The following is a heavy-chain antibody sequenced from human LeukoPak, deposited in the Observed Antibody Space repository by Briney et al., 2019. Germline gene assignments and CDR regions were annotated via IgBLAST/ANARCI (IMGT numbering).Heavy chain of an antibody. V-gene: IGHV3-30*02. CDR3: ARAYYGSGSYYVDY. CDR2: IRYDGSNK. D-gene: IGHD3-10*01. CDR1: GFTFSSYV. Sequence: PGGSLRLSCAASGFTFSSYVMHWVRQAPGKGLEWVAFIRYDGSNKYYADSVKGRFTISRDNSKNTLYLQMNSLRAEDTAVYYCARAYYGSGSYYVDYWGQGTLVTVSS. J-gene: IGHJ4*02.